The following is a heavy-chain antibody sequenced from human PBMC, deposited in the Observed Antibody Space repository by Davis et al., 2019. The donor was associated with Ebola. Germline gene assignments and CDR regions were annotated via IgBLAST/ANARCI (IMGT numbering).Heavy chain of an antibody. Sequence: GGSLRLSCAASGFTFRNYAMHWVRQAPGKGLEWVAVVSHSERERFYADSVKGRFTISRDNSENTLYLQMSSLTVDETAVYYCVRAVFHEVLDYWGQGTPVTVSS. CDR2: VSHSERER. V-gene: IGHV3-30*04. D-gene: IGHD3-3*01. J-gene: IGHJ4*02. CDR3: VRAVFHEVLDY. CDR1: GFTFRNYA.